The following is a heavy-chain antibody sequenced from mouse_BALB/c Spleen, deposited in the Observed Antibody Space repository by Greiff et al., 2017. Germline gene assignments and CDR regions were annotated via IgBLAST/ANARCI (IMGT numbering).Heavy chain of an antibody. CDR3: VRQLVAY. CDR2: IRSKSNNYAT. Sequence: EVQRVESGGGLVQPKGSLKLSCAASGFTFNTYAMNWVRQAPGKGLEWVARIRSKSNNYATYYADSVKDRFTISRDDSQSMLYLQMNNLKTEDTAMYYCVRQLVAYWGQGTLVTVSA. D-gene: IGHD4-1*02. V-gene: IGHV10-1*02. J-gene: IGHJ3*01. CDR1: GFTFNTYA.